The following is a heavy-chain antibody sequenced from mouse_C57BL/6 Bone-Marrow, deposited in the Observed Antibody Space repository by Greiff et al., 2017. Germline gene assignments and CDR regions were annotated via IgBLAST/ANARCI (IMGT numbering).Heavy chain of an antibody. CDR1: GFNIKNTY. D-gene: IGHD1-1*01. V-gene: IGHV14-3*01. J-gene: IGHJ4*01. CDR2: IDPAYGNT. CDR3: AVLLRGPGGYYAMDD. Sequence: VQLQQSVAELVRPGASVKLSCTASGFNIKNTYMHWVKQRPEQGLEWIGRIDPAYGNTKYAPKFPGKATITADTSSIPAYLQLRILTFADSAIYTGAVLLRGPGGYYAMDDGGQGTSVAVSS.